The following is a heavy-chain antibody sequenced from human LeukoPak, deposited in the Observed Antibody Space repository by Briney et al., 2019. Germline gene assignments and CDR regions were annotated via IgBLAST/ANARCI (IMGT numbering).Heavy chain of an antibody. V-gene: IGHV4-39*01. CDR2: IYYSGST. CDR3: ATSLSPQKMGATGAYYFDY. Sequence: YPSETLSLTCTVSGGSISGGTYYWGWIRQSPGKGLEWIASIYYSGSTYYSPSLKSRVTISVDTSKNQFSLKVSSVTAADTAVYYCATSLSPQKMGATGAYYFDYWGQGTLVTVSS. CDR1: GGSISGGTYY. J-gene: IGHJ4*02. D-gene: IGHD1-26*01.